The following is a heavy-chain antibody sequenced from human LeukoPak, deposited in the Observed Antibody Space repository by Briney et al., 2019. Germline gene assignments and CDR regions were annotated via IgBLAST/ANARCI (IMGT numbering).Heavy chain of an antibody. D-gene: IGHD5-18*01. Sequence: PSEALSLTCTVSGGSISSSSYYWGWIRQPAGKGLEWIGRIYTSGSTSYNSSLKSRVTMSVDTSKNQFSLRLSSVTAADTAVYYCARDVGGYNYGYSLDYWGRGTLVSVSS. CDR3: ARDVGGYNYGYSLDY. J-gene: IGHJ4*02. CDR1: GGSISSSSYY. V-gene: IGHV4-61*02. CDR2: IYTSGST.